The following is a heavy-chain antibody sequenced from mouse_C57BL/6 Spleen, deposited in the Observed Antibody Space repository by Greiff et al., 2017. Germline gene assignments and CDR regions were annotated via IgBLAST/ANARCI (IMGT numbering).Heavy chain of an antibody. J-gene: IGHJ4*01. Sequence: VQLKESGPELVKPGASVKISCKASGYSFTGYYMNWVKQSPEKSLEWIGEINPSTGGTTYNQKFKAKATLTVDKSSSTAYMQLKSLTSEDSAVYYCARSIDYDNAMDYWGQGTSVTVSS. CDR1: GYSFTGYY. V-gene: IGHV1-42*01. D-gene: IGHD2-4*01. CDR2: INPSTGGT. CDR3: ARSIDYDNAMDY.